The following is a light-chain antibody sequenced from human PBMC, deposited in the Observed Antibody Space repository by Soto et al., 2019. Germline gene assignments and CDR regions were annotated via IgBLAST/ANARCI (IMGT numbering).Light chain of an antibody. CDR3: QQYNNWPPYT. CDR2: GAS. V-gene: IGKV3-15*01. Sequence: EIVMTQSPATLSVSPGARATLSCRASQSVSSNLDWYQQKPGQAPRLLIYGASTRATGIPARFSGSGSGTEFTLTISSLQSEDVAVYYCQQYNNWPPYTFGQGNKMEIK. CDR1: QSVSSN. J-gene: IGKJ2*01.